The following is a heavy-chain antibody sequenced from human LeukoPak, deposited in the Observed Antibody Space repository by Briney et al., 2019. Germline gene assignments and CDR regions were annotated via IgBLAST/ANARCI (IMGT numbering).Heavy chain of an antibody. J-gene: IGHJ5*02. V-gene: IGHV1-18*01. CDR1: GYTFTSYG. CDR3: TRDNSVRDEAWWFYP. CDR2: SSSTGVST. Sequence: GASVKVSCNASGYTFTSYGISWVRQAPGQGPEWMGLSSSTGVSTASAQKFPSRVTLTTDTSTITASFDLSRLTSGDTALYYFTRDNSVRDEAWWFYPWGQGTLVTVSS. D-gene: IGHD5-24*01.